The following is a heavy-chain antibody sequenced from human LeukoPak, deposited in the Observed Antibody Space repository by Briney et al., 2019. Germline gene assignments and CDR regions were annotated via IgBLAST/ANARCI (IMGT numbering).Heavy chain of an antibody. Sequence: PVRSLRLSCTASGFTFTSYSMSWVRQGPGTGLEWVSAISGSGDTTFYADSVKGRFTISRDNSKKTLYLQVNSLRAEDTAVYFCAKELTTERTPGVDSWGQGTLVTVSS. D-gene: IGHD4-17*01. V-gene: IGHV3-23*01. CDR2: ISGSGDTT. CDR1: GFTFTSYS. J-gene: IGHJ4*02. CDR3: AKELTTERTPGVDS.